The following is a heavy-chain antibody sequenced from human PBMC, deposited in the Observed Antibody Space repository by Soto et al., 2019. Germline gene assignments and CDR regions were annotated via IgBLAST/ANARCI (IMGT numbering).Heavy chain of an antibody. Sequence: GSVKVYCKVSGYTLMELSIHWVRQAPGGGLEWMGGFDPEGGEIIYAQKLQGRVTMTEDTSTDTVYLELSSLRSEDTAVYYCTTTRDGTSLGLPTAPWGQGTLVPVSS. CDR3: TTTRDGTSLGLPTAP. CDR1: GYTLMELS. CDR2: FDPEGGEI. D-gene: IGHD3-16*01. J-gene: IGHJ5*02. V-gene: IGHV1-24*01.